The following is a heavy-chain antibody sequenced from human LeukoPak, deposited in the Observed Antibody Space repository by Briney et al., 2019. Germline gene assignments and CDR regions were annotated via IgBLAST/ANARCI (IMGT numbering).Heavy chain of an antibody. CDR3: ARDLGFGYCSSTSCLDAFDI. V-gene: IGHV1-2*02. CDR2: INPNSGGT. D-gene: IGHD2-2*01. CDR1: GYTFTGYY. J-gene: IGHJ3*02. Sequence: ASVKVSCKASGYTFTGYYMHWVRQAPGQGLEWMGLINPNSGGTNYAQKFQGRVTMTRDTSISTAYMELSRLRSDDTAVYYCARDLGFGYCSSTSCLDAFDIWGQGPMVTVSS.